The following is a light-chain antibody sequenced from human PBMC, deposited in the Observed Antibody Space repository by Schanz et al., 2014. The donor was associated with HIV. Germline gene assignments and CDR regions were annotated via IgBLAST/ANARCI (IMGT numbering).Light chain of an antibody. Sequence: QSVLTQPPSASGTPGQRVPISCSGSSSNFRSNAVNSYHPPPGTAPRLVIYNTFHRPSGVPDRFSGSQSGTSASLAISGLQSEDEADYYCATWDDNLPGWVFGGGTKVTVL. V-gene: IGLV1-44*01. CDR1: SSNFRSNA. CDR3: ATWDDNLPGWV. CDR2: NTF. J-gene: IGLJ3*02.